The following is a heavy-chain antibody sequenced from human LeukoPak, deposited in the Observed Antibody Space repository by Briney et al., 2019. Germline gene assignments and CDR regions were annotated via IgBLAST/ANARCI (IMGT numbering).Heavy chain of an antibody. J-gene: IGHJ4*02. D-gene: IGHD2-15*01. V-gene: IGHV1-2*02. Sequence: APVKVSCKVSGYNFPGYYMHWVRQAPGQGLEWMGWINPTSGGTSYAQKFQGRVTMTRDTSISTAYMELSSLRSDDTAVYYCARSRLGYCSGGACYASDYWGQGTLVTVSS. CDR3: ARSRLGYCSGGACYASDY. CDR1: GYNFPGYY. CDR2: INPTSGGT.